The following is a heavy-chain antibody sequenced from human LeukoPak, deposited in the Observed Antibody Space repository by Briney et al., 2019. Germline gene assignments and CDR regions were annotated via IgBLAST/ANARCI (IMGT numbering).Heavy chain of an antibody. CDR2: IIPIFGTA. CDR1: GGTFSSYA. J-gene: IGHJ5*02. CDR3: ARSPGSFLYDRRFDP. D-gene: IGHD3-22*01. Sequence: SVKVSCKASGGTFSSYAISWVRQAPGQGLEWMGGIIPIFGTANYAQKFQGRVTITTDESTSTAYTELSSLRSEDTAVYYCARSPGSFLYDRRFDPWGQGTLVTVSS. V-gene: IGHV1-69*05.